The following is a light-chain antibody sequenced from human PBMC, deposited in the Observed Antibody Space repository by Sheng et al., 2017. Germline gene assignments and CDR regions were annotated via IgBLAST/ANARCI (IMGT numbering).Light chain of an antibody. J-gene: IGLJ2*01. CDR1: SSDIGAHNY. CDR3: SSFTTSNTVV. Sequence: QSALTQPASVSGSPGQSITISCTGTSSDIGAHNYVSWYQQHPGKAPKLIIYDVSNRPSGVSNRFSASKSRNAASLTISGLQAADEADYYCSSFTTSNTVVFGGGTKLTVL. CDR2: DVS. V-gene: IGLV2-14*03.